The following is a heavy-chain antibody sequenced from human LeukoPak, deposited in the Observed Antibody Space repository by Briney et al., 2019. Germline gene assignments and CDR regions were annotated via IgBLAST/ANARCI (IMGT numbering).Heavy chain of an antibody. D-gene: IGHD6-19*01. J-gene: IGHJ4*02. Sequence: GGSLRLSCAASGFTFSNYWMHWVRQAPGKGLVWVSHINSDGSSTSYADSVKGRFTISRDNAKNTLYLQMNSLRAEDTAVYYCAKAGGSGWYGYWGQGSLVTVSS. CDR2: INSDGSST. CDR1: GFTFSNYW. V-gene: IGHV3-74*01. CDR3: AKAGGSGWYGY.